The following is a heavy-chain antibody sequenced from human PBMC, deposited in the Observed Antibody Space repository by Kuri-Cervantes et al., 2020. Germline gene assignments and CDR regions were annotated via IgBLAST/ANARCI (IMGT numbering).Heavy chain of an antibody. CDR3: AREKDSGSYPFDY. CDR1: GGTFSNYA. V-gene: IGHV1-69*05. D-gene: IGHD1-26*01. CDR2: IIPIFGTA. Sequence: SVKVSCKASGGTFSNYAISWVRQAPGQGLEWMGGIIPIFGTANYAQKFQGRVTITTDESTSTAYMELSSLRSEDTAVYYCAREKDSGSYPFDYWGQGTLVTVSS. J-gene: IGHJ4*02.